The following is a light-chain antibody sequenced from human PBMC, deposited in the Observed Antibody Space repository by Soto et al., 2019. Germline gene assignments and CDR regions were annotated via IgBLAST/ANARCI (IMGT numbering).Light chain of an antibody. J-gene: IGKJ4*01. CDR2: GAS. Sequence: EIVLTQSPGTLSLSPGERATLSCRASQSVSSSYLAWYQQKPGQAPRLLIYGASSRATGIPDRFSGSGSGTDFTLTISRLEPEYFAVYYCQQYGSSSLTVGGGTKVDSK. CDR3: QQYGSSSLT. V-gene: IGKV3-20*01. CDR1: QSVSSSY.